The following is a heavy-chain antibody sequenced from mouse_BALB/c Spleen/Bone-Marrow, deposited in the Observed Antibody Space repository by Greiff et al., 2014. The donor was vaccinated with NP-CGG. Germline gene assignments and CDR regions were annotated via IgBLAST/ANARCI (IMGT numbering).Heavy chain of an antibody. V-gene: IGHV5-4*02. D-gene: IGHD1-1*02. J-gene: IGHJ4*01. CDR3: ARSGERYGAMDY. CDR2: VSNGGTYT. Sequence: EVMLVESGGGLVKPGGSLKLSCAASGFTFSDFYMFWFRQTPEKRLEWVATVSNGGTYTYYPDSVKGRFTISRDNAKNNLCLQMSSLKSEDTAMYYCARSGERYGAMDYWGQGTSVTVTS. CDR1: GFTFSDFY.